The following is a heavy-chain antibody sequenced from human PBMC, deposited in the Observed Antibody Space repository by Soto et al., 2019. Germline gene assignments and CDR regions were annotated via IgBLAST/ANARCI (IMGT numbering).Heavy chain of an antibody. V-gene: IGHV3-23*01. D-gene: IGHD1-26*01. Sequence: DVQLLESGGGLVQPGWSLRLSCAAAGFTFSSYAMGWVRQGPGKGLEWVAVVGIGGITHYADSVRGRFTISRDNSKNTLSLQMNSLTAEDTAVYFCAESRGAGGQVDYWGQGALVTVS. CDR3: AESRGAGGQVDY. CDR1: GFTFSSYA. J-gene: IGHJ4*02. CDR2: VGIGGIT.